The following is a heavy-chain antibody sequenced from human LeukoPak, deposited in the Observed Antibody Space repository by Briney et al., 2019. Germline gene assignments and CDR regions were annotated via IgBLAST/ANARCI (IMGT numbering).Heavy chain of an antibody. CDR3: ARQSPMVRGVPLDY. V-gene: IGHV5-51*01. Sequence: GASLQISCKGAGYRFTSYWIGWVRQMPGKGLEWMGIIYPGDCDTRYSPSFQGQVTISADKSISTAYLQWSSLKASDTAMYYCARQSPMVRGVPLDYWGQGTLVTVSS. J-gene: IGHJ4*02. D-gene: IGHD3-10*01. CDR1: GYRFTSYW. CDR2: IYPGDCDT.